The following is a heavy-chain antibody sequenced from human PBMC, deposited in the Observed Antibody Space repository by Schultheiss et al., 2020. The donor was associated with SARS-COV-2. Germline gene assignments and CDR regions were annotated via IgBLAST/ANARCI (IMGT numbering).Heavy chain of an antibody. CDR1: GFTFSSYG. V-gene: IGHV3-30*03. CDR3: ASFRTTVTH. Sequence: GGSLRLSCAASGFTFSSYGMHWVRQAPGKGLEWVAVISYDGTYKYYADSVKGRLTISRDNAKNTLYLQMNSLRAEDTAVYYCASFRTTVTHWGQGTLVTVSS. J-gene: IGHJ4*02. D-gene: IGHD4-17*01. CDR2: ISYDGTYK.